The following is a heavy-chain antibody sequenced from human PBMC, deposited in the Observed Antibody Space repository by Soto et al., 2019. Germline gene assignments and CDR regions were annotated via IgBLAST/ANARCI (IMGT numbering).Heavy chain of an antibody. CDR2: ISGSGGST. J-gene: IGHJ6*03. V-gene: IGHV3-23*01. D-gene: IGHD5-12*01. Sequence: EVQLLESGGGLVQPGGSLRLSRAASGFTFSSYAMSWVRQAPGKGLEWVSAISGSGGSTYYADSVKGRFTISRDNSKNTLYLQMNSLRAEDTAVYYCAKTGYSGYGPVYYYYYMDVWGKGTTVTVSS. CDR1: GFTFSSYA. CDR3: AKTGYSGYGPVYYYYYMDV.